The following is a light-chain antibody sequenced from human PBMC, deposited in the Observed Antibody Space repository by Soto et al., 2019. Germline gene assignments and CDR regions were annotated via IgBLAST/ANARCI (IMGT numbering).Light chain of an antibody. V-gene: IGKV2-30*01. CDR2: KVS. Sequence: DAVLTQSPLSLPVTPGQPASISCRSSQSLEYSDGKTYLNWYQQRPGQSPRRLIYKVSNRDFGVPDRFSGSGSGTAFTLEISRVEAEDVGVYSCMQGSYSPWTFGQGTKVEIK. J-gene: IGKJ1*01. CDR1: QSLEYSDGKTY. CDR3: MQGSYSPWT.